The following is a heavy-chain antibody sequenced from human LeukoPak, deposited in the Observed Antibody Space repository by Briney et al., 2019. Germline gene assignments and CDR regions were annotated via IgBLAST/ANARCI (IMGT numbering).Heavy chain of an antibody. CDR2: ISSNGGST. CDR1: GFTFSSYA. J-gene: IGHJ4*02. V-gene: IGHV3-64*01. D-gene: IGHD5-18*01. Sequence: GGSLRLSCAASGFTFSSYAMHWVRQAPGKGLEYVSAISSNGGSTYYANSVKGRFTISRDNSKNTLYLQMGSLRAEDMAVYYCARSSSYGLGYGHYFDYWGQGTLVTVSS. CDR3: ARSSSYGLGYGHYFDY.